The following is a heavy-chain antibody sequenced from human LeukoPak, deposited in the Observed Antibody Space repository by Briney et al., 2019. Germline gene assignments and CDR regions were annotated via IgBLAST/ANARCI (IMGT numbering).Heavy chain of an antibody. CDR3: ASSSGSYGYNYYGMDV. Sequence: SETLSLTCTVSGGSISSYYWSWIRQPPGKGLEWIGYIYYSGSTNYNPSLKSRVTISVDTSKNQFSLKLSSVTAADTAVYYCASSSGSYGYNYYGMDVWGQGTTVTVSS. D-gene: IGHD1-26*01. J-gene: IGHJ6*02. V-gene: IGHV4-59*12. CDR2: IYYSGST. CDR1: GGSISSYY.